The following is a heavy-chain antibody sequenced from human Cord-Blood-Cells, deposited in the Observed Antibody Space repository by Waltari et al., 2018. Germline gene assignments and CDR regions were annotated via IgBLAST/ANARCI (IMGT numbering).Heavy chain of an antibody. CDR3: ATDRGYSNYGAWYFDL. CDR2: FDPEDGET. J-gene: IGHJ2*01. Sequence: QVQLVQSGAEVKKPGASAKVSCKVSGYTLTEFSMHWVRPAPGKGLEWMGGFDPEDGETIYAQKFQGRVTMTEDTSTDTAYMELSSLRSEDTAVYYCATDRGYSNYGAWYFDLWGRGTLVTVSS. D-gene: IGHD4-4*01. CDR1: GYTLTEFS. V-gene: IGHV1-24*01.